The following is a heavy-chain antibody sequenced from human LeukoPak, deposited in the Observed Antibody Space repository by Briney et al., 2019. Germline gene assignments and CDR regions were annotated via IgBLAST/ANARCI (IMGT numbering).Heavy chain of an antibody. Sequence: GGSLRLSCAASGFIFSKSAMHWVRKGPAKGLEWVAYIAHHGNDRYYADSVKGRFTISRDNSKRTLYLQMNRLNPDDTAVYYCAKDGSWSCTDWGQGTLITVSS. CDR2: IAHHGNDR. J-gene: IGHJ4*02. D-gene: IGHD2-8*02. CDR1: GFIFSKSA. CDR3: AKDGSWSCTD. V-gene: IGHV3-30*02.